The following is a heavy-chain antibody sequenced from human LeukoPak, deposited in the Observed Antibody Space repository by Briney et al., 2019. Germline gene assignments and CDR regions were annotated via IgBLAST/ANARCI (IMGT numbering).Heavy chain of an antibody. Sequence: GASVKVSCKASGYTFTGYYMHWVRQAPGQGLEWMGRTNPNSGGTNYAQKFQGRVTMTRDTSISTAYMELSRLRSDDTAVYYCARDLLLVRSSWHVKVGAFDIWGQGTMVTVSS. CDR2: TNPNSGGT. CDR3: ARDLLLVRSSWHVKVGAFDI. CDR1: GYTFTGYY. D-gene: IGHD6-13*01. V-gene: IGHV1-2*06. J-gene: IGHJ3*02.